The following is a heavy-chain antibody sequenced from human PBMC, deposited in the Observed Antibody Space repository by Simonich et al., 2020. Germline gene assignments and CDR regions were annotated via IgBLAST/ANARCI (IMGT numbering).Heavy chain of an antibody. CDR1: GYTFTGYD. Sequence: QVQLVQSGAEGKKPGASVKGACKASGYTFTGYDMHWVRQAPGQGLELMEWLTPNSGATNCAQKFQGRVTRTSDPSIRTTYMELSRLRSDDTAVYYCARVSGGTAMVTSTFDIWGQGTMVTVSS. V-gene: IGHV1-2*02. J-gene: IGHJ3*02. CDR2: LTPNSGAT. CDR3: ARVSGGTAMVTSTFDI. D-gene: IGHD5-18*01.